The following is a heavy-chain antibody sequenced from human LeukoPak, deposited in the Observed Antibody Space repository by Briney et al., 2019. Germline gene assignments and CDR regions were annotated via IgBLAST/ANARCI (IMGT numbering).Heavy chain of an antibody. Sequence: SETLSLTCTVSGGSISTGDYYWSWIRQPPGKGLEYIGYIYYSGSTYYNPSLKSRITISVDTSKNQFSLKVNSVTAADTAVYFCATLHYSDSVPYFSDWGQGTLVTVSS. CDR1: GGSISTGDYY. CDR3: ATLHYSDSVPYFSD. CDR2: IYYSGST. D-gene: IGHD3-22*01. J-gene: IGHJ1*01. V-gene: IGHV4-30-4*01.